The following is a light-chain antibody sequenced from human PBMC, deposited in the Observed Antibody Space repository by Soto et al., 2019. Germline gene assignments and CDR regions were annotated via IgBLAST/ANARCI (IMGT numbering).Light chain of an antibody. CDR2: AAS. Sequence: DIQLTQSPSPLSASVGDRVAITCLASQSISTYLNWYQQKPGKAPKVLIYAASNLQSGVPPRFSGSGSGTDFTHPISSLQPEDVATYFCQQSYRTPITFGQGTRLESK. CDR1: QSISTY. J-gene: IGKJ5*01. V-gene: IGKV1-39*01. CDR3: QQSYRTPIT.